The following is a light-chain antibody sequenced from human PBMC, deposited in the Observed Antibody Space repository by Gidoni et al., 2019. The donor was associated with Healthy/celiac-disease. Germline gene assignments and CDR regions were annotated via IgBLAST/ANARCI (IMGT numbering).Light chain of an antibody. CDR1: QSISSW. V-gene: IGKV1-5*01. J-gene: IGKJ2*01. CDR2: DAS. Sequence: DIQMTQSPSTLSASVGDRVTITCRASQSISSWLAWYQQKPGKAPKLLIYDASSLESGVPSRFSGSGSGTEFTLTISSLQPDDFATYYCQQYNSYSYTFXQXTKLEIK. CDR3: QQYNSYSYT.